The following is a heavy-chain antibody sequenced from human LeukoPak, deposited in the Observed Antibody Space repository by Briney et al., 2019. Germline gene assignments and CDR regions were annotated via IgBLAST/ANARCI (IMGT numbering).Heavy chain of an antibody. V-gene: IGHV3-49*04. Sequence: PGGSLRLSCTGSGFTFGDYAMSWVRQAPGKGLEWVGFIRSKAYGGTTEYAASVKGRFTISRGDSKSIAYLQMNSLKTEDTAVYYCGNTYGRPFDVWGQGTVVTVSS. D-gene: IGHD2-21*01. CDR1: GFTFGDYA. CDR2: IRSKAYGGTT. J-gene: IGHJ3*01. CDR3: GNTYGRPFDV.